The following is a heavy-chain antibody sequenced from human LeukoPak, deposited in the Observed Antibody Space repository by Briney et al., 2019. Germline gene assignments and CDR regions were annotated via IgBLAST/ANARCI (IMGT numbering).Heavy chain of an antibody. CDR2: ISYDGSNK. V-gene: IGHV3-30-3*01. Sequence: AGGSLRLSCAASGFTFSSYAMHWVRQAPGKGLEWVAVISYDGSNKYYADSVKGRFTISRDNSKNTLYLQMNSLRAEDTAVYYCARDRERWLQTFDYWGQGTLVTDSS. J-gene: IGHJ4*02. CDR3: ARDRERWLQTFDY. D-gene: IGHD5-24*01. CDR1: GFTFSSYA.